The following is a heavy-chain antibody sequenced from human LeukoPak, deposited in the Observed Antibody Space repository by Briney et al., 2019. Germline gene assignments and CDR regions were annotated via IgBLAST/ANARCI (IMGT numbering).Heavy chain of an antibody. V-gene: IGHV1-18*01. CDR1: GYSFTIYG. CDR3: ARDLLYSSSWYFGY. J-gene: IGHJ4*02. Sequence: ASVTVSCTASGYSFTIYGISWVRQAPGQGLEWMGWISAYNGNTNYAQKLQGRVTMTTDTSTSTAYMELRSLRSDDTAVYYCARDLLYSSSWYFGYWGQGTLVTVSS. D-gene: IGHD6-13*01. CDR2: ISAYNGNT.